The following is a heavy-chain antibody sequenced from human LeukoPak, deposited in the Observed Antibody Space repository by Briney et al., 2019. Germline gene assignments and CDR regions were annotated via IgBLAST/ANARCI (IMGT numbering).Heavy chain of an antibody. D-gene: IGHD3-16*02. CDR3: ARGRYDYVWGSYRDPGATYYYYMDV. CDR2: ISGSSSYI. J-gene: IGHJ6*03. CDR1: GFTFSSYT. Sequence: PGGSLRLSCAASGFTFSSYTMNWVRQAPGKGLEWVSSISGSSSYIYYADSVRGRFTISRDNSKNTLYLQMNSLRAEDTAVYYCARGRYDYVWGSYRDPGATYYYYMDVWGKGTTVTVSS. V-gene: IGHV3-21*04.